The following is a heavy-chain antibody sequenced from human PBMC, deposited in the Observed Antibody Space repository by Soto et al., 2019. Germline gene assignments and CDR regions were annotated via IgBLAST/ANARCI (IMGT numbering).Heavy chain of an antibody. V-gene: IGHV4-59*01. Sequence: PSETLTLTCTISGDSTFDYFCNFGRQAPFKGREWIVYVYYTGNTNYNPSLKSRVTMSVDMSKSQFSLKLRSVTAADTAVYYCARSDESSSWSPLPFWFFDLWGRGTLVTVSS. CDR1: GDSTFDYF. J-gene: IGHJ2*01. D-gene: IGHD6-13*01. CDR3: ARSDESSSWSPLPFWFFDL. CDR2: VYYTGNT.